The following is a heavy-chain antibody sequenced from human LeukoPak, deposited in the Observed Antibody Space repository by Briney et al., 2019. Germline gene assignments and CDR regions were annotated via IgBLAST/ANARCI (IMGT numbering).Heavy chain of an antibody. J-gene: IGHJ3*02. CDR1: GFTFSSYS. CDR2: IKQDGSEK. V-gene: IGHV3-7*01. Sequence: PGGSLRLSCAASGFTFSSYSMNWVRQAPGKGLEWVANIKQDGSEKYYVDSVKGRFTISRDNAKNSLYLQMNSLRAEDTAVYYCARDRFRVKAFDIWGQGTMVTVSS. D-gene: IGHD3-3*01. CDR3: ARDRFRVKAFDI.